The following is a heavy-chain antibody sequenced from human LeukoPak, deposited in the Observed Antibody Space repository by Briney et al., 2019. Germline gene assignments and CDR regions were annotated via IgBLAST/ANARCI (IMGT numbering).Heavy chain of an antibody. Sequence: ASVKVSCKASGYTFTSYGISWVRQAPGQGLEWMGWISAYNGNTNYAQKFQGRATMTTDTSTSTAYMELRSLRSDDTAVYYCARDQGPRSGYYYGSGSYRYYYYYMDVWAKGTTVTISS. V-gene: IGHV1-18*01. CDR1: GYTFTSYG. CDR2: ISAYNGNT. CDR3: ARDQGPRSGYYYGSGSYRYYYYYMDV. J-gene: IGHJ6*03. D-gene: IGHD3-10*01.